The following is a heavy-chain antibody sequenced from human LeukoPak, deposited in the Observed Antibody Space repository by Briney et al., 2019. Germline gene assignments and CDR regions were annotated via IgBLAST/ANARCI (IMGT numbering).Heavy chain of an antibody. CDR1: GYTLTELS. D-gene: IGHD1-7*01. J-gene: IGHJ4*02. CDR2: FDPGDGEI. Sequence: ASVKVSCKVSGYTLTELSVHWVRQAPGKGLEWMGGFDPGDGEIIYAQKFQGRVTMTEDTSADTAYMELSGLRFEDTAVYYCATEAGNFYFDSWGQGTLVTVSS. CDR3: ATEAGNFYFDS. V-gene: IGHV1-24*01.